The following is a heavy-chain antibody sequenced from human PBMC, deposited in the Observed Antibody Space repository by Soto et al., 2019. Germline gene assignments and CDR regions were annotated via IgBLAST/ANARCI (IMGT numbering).Heavy chain of an antibody. J-gene: IGHJ5*02. V-gene: IGHV1-3*01. Sequence: ASVKVSCKASGYTFTRYTMNWVRQAPGQRLEWMGWINPDNGNTKSSQKFQDRVIITRDTSASTAYMDLSSLRSEDTAVYYCARGIATGQLDPWGQGTRVTVSS. D-gene: IGHD2-15*01. CDR1: GYTFTRYT. CDR3: ARGIATGQLDP. CDR2: INPDNGNT.